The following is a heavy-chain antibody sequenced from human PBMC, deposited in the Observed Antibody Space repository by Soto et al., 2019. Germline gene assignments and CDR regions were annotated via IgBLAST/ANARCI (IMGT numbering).Heavy chain of an antibody. D-gene: IGHD1-26*01. CDR3: ATSVAATYDMDV. J-gene: IGHJ6*03. CDR2: IKQDGSEK. V-gene: IGHV3-7*03. Sequence: GGALRLSCAASGFRLSNYWMIWVRQAPGKGLEWLANIKQDGSEKYYVDSVKGRFTISRDNAKNSLFLQMNSLRVEDTAVYYCATSVAATYDMDVWGQRTTVTVSS. CDR1: GFRLSNYW.